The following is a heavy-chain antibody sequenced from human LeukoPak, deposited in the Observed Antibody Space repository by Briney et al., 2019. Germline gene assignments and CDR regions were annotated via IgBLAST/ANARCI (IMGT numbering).Heavy chain of an antibody. CDR3: AKDITFFGVVNRSFDY. D-gene: IGHD3-3*01. J-gene: IGHJ4*02. CDR2: ISTTGIAT. V-gene: IGHV3-23*01. Sequence: GGSLRLSCATSGFTFSNYAMSWVRQAPGKGLEWVSAISTTGIATYYADSVKGRFTISRDKSKNTLYLHMNSLRAEDTAVYYCAKDITFFGVVNRSFDYWGQGTLVTVSS. CDR1: GFTFSNYA.